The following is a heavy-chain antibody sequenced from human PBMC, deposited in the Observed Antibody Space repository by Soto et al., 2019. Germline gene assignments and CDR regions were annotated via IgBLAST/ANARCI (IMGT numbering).Heavy chain of an antibody. CDR2: INHSGST. CDR1: GGSFSGYY. J-gene: IGHJ6*02. D-gene: IGHD2-2*01. Sequence: SETLSLTCAVYGGSFSGYYWSWIRQPPGKGLEWIGEINHSGSTNYNPSLKSRVNISVDTSKNQFSLKLSSVTAADTSVYYCASCTRVPAAMFRGPNYYYGMDVWGQGTTVTVSS. CDR3: ASCTRVPAAMFRGPNYYYGMDV. V-gene: IGHV4-34*01.